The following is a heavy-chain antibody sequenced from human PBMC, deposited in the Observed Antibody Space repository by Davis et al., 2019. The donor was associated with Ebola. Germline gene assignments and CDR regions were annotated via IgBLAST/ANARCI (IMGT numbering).Heavy chain of an antibody. CDR3: ATGPYYRSDY. J-gene: IGHJ4*02. Sequence: PGGSLRLSCAASGFTFSSYGMHWVRQAPGKGLEWVAFIRYDGSNKYYADSVKGRFTISRDNSKNTLYLQMNSLRSEDTAVYYCATGPYYRSDYWGQGTLVTVSS. V-gene: IGHV3-30*02. CDR2: IRYDGSNK. CDR1: GFTFSSYG. D-gene: IGHD3-10*01.